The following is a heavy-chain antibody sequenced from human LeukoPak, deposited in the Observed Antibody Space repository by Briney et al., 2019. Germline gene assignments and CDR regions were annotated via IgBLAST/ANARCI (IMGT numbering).Heavy chain of an antibody. CDR2: ITYDGYYK. J-gene: IGHJ4*02. CDR1: GFTFTSYG. V-gene: IGHV3-30*03. Sequence: GGSLRLSCAASGFTFTSYGMHWVRQAPGKGLEWVALITYDGYYKYYSDSVKGRFTISSDTSKNTMYLQMNSLRAEDTAVYYCSRDLSPVVRASPMGYWGQGTLVTVSS. D-gene: IGHD3-10*01. CDR3: SRDLSPVVRASPMGY.